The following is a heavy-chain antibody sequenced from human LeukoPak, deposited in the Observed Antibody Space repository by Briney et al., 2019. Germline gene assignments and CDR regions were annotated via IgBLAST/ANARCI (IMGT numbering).Heavy chain of an antibody. J-gene: IGHJ4*02. D-gene: IGHD3-3*01. CDR3: ASNDFWSGSGPYYFDY. CDR1: GYTFTSYG. CDR2: ISAYNGNT. Sequence: ASVKVSCKASGYTFTSYGISWVRQAPGQGLEWLGGISAYNGNTNYAQKLQGRVTMTTDTSTSTAYMELRSLRSDDTAVYYCASNDFWSGSGPYYFDYWGQGTLVTISS. V-gene: IGHV1-18*01.